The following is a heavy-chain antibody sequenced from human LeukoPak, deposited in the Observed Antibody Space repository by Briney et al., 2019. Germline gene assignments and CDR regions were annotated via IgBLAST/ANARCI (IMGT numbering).Heavy chain of an antibody. V-gene: IGHV4-61*02. J-gene: IGHJ4*02. CDR1: GDSISSGSHY. CDR2: VYTSGST. CDR3: ARSHGVTLATPFDY. D-gene: IGHD2-15*01. Sequence: SETLSLTCSVSGDSISSGSHYWSWIRQPAGKGLEWIGRVYTSGSTSYNPSLKSRVIISVDTSKNQFSLNLDSVTAADTAVYYCARSHGVTLATPFDYWGQGTLVTVSS.